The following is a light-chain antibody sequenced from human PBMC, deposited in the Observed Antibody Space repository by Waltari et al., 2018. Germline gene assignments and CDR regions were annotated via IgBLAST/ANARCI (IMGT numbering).Light chain of an antibody. CDR2: DAS. CDR1: QSVGSY. Sequence: EIVLTQSAATLSLSPGERASLSCRASQSVGSYLAWYQQTPGQAPRLLIYDASNRATGVPDRFSGSGSGTDFTLTINSLQPEDFATYYCQQTYSPPRTFGQGTKVEVK. CDR3: QQTYSPPRT. V-gene: IGKV3-11*01. J-gene: IGKJ1*01.